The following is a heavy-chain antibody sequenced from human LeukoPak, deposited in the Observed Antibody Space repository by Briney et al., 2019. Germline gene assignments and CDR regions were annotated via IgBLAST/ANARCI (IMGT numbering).Heavy chain of an antibody. CDR2: IIPIFGTA. CDR1: GGTFSSYA. V-gene: IGHV1-69*13. Sequence: SVKVSCKASGGTFSSYAISWVRQAPGQGLEWMGGIIPIFGTANYAQKFQGRVTITADESTSTAYMELSSLRSEDTAVYYCAREDQVGATLWGYFDYWGQGTLVTVSS. J-gene: IGHJ4*02. CDR3: AREDQVGATLWGYFDY. D-gene: IGHD1-26*01.